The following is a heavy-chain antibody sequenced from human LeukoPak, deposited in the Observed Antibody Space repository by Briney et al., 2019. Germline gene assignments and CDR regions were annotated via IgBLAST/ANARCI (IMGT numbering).Heavy chain of an antibody. Sequence: GGSLRLSCAASEFTFSSYAMHWVRQAPGKGLEYVSAISSNGGSTYYANSVKGRFTISRDNSKNTLYLQMGSLRAEDMAVYYCARVDCSGGSCYSTAGTDFWGQGTLVTVSS. CDR3: ARVDCSGGSCYSTAGTDF. CDR2: ISSNGGST. J-gene: IGHJ4*02. V-gene: IGHV3-64*01. CDR1: EFTFSSYA. D-gene: IGHD2-15*01.